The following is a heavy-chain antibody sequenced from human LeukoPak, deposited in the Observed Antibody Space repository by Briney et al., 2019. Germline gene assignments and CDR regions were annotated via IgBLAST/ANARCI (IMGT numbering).Heavy chain of an antibody. Sequence: PGGSLRLSCAASGFTFSSYEMNWVRQAPGKGLEWVSYISSSGSTIYYADSVKGRFTISRDDSKNTLFLQMDSLRVEDTAVYYCVTGDPIWFDPWGQGTLVTVSS. J-gene: IGHJ5*02. V-gene: IGHV3-48*03. CDR1: GFTFSSYE. D-gene: IGHD3-10*01. CDR2: ISSSGSTI. CDR3: VTGDPIWFDP.